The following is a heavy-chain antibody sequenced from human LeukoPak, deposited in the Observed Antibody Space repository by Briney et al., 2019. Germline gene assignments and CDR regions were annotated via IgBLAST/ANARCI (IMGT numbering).Heavy chain of an antibody. V-gene: IGHV1-18*01. D-gene: IGHD6-13*01. Sequence: ASVKVSCKASGYTFTSYGISWVRQAPGQGLEWMGWISAYNGNTNYAQKLQGRVTMTTDTSTSTAYMELSSLRSEDTAVYYCARERRGRAAAGTGGFDYWGQGTLVTVSS. CDR3: ARERRGRAAAGTGGFDY. CDR2: ISAYNGNT. CDR1: GYTFTSYG. J-gene: IGHJ4*02.